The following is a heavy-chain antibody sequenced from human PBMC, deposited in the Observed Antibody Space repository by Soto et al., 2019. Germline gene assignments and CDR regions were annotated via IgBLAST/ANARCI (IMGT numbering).Heavy chain of an antibody. J-gene: IGHJ6*02. D-gene: IGHD3-10*01. CDR1: GYSFTSYW. V-gene: IGHV5-51*03. CDR3: AGGGVRVFFTRARDYYGIYF. Sequence: PGESLKISCKGSGYSFTSYWIGWVRQMPGKGLEWMGIIYPGDSDTRYSPSFQGQVTISADKSISTAYLQWSSLKASDTAMYYCAGGGVRVFFTRARDYYGIYFRCQRTTVTVS. CDR2: IYPGDSDT.